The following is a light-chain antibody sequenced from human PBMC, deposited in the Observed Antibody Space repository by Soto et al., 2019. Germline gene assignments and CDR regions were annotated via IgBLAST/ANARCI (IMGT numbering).Light chain of an antibody. J-gene: IGKJ2*01. CDR3: QQYNSYPYT. CDR1: QSISSW. Sequence: DIQMTQSPSTLSASVGDRVTITCRASQSISSWLAWYQQKPGKAPKLLIYKASSLESGVPSRFSGSGSGTEFTLTISRLQPDDFATYYCQQYNSYPYTCGQGTKLEL. V-gene: IGKV1-5*03. CDR2: KAS.